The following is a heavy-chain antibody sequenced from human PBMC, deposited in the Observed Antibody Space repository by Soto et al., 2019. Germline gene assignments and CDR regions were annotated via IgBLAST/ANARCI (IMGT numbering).Heavy chain of an antibody. CDR3: ARAFYGSSCYDFDY. Sequence: QVQLQESGPGLVKPSQTLSLTCTVSGGSISSGDYYWSWIRQPPGKGLEWIGYIYYSGSTYYNPCLKNRVTMSGDTSKNQFSPELSSVTAADTAVYYCARAFYGSSCYDFDYWGQGTLVTVSS. D-gene: IGHD3-22*01. CDR1: GGSISSGDYY. CDR2: IYYSGST. J-gene: IGHJ4*02. V-gene: IGHV4-30-4*01.